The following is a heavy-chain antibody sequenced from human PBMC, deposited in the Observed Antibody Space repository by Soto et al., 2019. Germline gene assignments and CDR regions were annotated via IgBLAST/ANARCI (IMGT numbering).Heavy chain of an antibody. Sequence: SETLSLTCTVSGGSVSSGSYYWSWIRQPPGKGLEWIGYIYYSGSTNYNPSLKSRVTISVDTSKNQFSLKLSSVTAADTAVYYCARVWNYFDYWGQGTLVTVSS. CDR1: GGSVSSGSYY. CDR3: ARVWNYFDY. CDR2: IYYSGST. J-gene: IGHJ4*02. V-gene: IGHV4-61*01. D-gene: IGHD3-3*01.